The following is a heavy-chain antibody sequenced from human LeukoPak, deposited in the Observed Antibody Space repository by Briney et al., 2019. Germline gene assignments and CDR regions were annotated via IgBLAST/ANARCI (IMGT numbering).Heavy chain of an antibody. D-gene: IGHD3-10*01. CDR2: INHSGST. J-gene: IGHJ3*02. CDR1: GGSFSVYY. CDR3: ARAGATGAFDI. Sequence: SETLSLTCAVYGGSFSVYYWSWIRQPPGKGLEWIGEINHSGSTNYNPSLKSRVTISVDTSKNQFSLKLSSVTAADTAVYYCARAGATGAFDIWGQGTMVTVSS. V-gene: IGHV4-34*01.